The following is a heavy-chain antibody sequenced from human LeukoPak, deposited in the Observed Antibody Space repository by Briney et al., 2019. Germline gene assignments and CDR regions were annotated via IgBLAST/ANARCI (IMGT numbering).Heavy chain of an antibody. V-gene: IGHV1-69*01. CDR1: GGTFSSYA. J-gene: IGHJ4*02. Sequence: SVKVSCKAPGGTFSSYAISWVRQAPGQGLEWMGGIIPIFGTANYAQKFQGRVTITADESTSTAYMELSSLRSEDTAVYYCARDGGGYCSGGSCYHDYWGQGTLVTVSS. D-gene: IGHD2-15*01. CDR3: ARDGGGYCSGGSCYHDY. CDR2: IIPIFGTA.